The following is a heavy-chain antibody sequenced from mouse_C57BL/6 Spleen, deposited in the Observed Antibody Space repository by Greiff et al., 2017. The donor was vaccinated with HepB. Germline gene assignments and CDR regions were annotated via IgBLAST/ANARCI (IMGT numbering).Heavy chain of an antibody. J-gene: IGHJ3*01. CDR3: ASGYYGSSPFAY. V-gene: IGHV1-55*01. CDR1: GYTFTSYW. Sequence: VQLQQPGAELVKPGASVKMSCKASGYTFTSYWITWVKQRPGQGLEWIGDIYPGSGSTNYNEKFKRKATLTVDTSSSTAYMQLSSLTSEDSAVYYCASGYYGSSPFAYWGQGTLVTVSA. CDR2: IYPGSGST. D-gene: IGHD1-1*01.